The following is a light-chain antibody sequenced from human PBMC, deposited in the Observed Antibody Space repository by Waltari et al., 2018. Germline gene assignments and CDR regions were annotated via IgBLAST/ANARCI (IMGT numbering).Light chain of an antibody. Sequence: EIVMTQSPATLSVSPGEGVTLYCRASQSVNSDLAWYQHQPGQAPRLLIYGASTRATGIPARFSGSGSGTEFTLTISSIQSEDFAVYYCQQYRNWPPWTFGQGTKVEIK. CDR3: QQYRNWPPWT. CDR2: GAS. CDR1: QSVNSD. J-gene: IGKJ1*01. V-gene: IGKV3D-15*01.